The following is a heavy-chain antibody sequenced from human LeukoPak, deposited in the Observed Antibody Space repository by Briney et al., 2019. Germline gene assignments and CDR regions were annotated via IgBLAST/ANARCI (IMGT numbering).Heavy chain of an antibody. J-gene: IGHJ4*02. D-gene: IGHD1-1*01. CDR3: ATGRTGGSRDNFGY. V-gene: IGHV3-30*03. CDR1: GFTFSTYG. Sequence: GGSLRLSCAASGFTFSTYGMHWVRQAPGKGLEWVTVISYDGNNKFYTDSVKGRFTISRDNSKNTLYLQMNSLRAEDTATYYCATGRTGGSRDNFGYWGQGTLVTVSP. CDR2: ISYDGNNK.